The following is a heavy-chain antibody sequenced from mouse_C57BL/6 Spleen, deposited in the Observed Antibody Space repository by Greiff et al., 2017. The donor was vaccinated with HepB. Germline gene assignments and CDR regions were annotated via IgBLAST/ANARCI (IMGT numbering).Heavy chain of an antibody. V-gene: IGHV10-1*01. CDR1: GFSFNTYA. J-gene: IGHJ2*01. D-gene: IGHD4-1*02. CDR2: IRSKSNNYAT. CDR3: VSLNWDGYFDY. Sequence: GGGLVQPKGSLKLSCAASGFSFNTYAMNWVRQAPGKGLEWVARIRSKSNNYATYYADSVKDRFTISRDDSESMLYLQMNNLKTEDTAMYYCVSLNWDGYFDYWGQGTTLTVSS.